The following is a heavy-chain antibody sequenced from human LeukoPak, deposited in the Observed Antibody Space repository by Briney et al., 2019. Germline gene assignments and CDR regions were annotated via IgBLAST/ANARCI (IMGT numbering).Heavy chain of an antibody. V-gene: IGHV1-2*02. D-gene: IGHD3-22*01. Sequence: GASVKVSCKASGYTFTGYYMHWVRQAPGQGLEWMGWINPNSGGTNYAQKFQGRVTMTRDTSISTAYMELSRLRSDDTAVYYCARDSLGYYDSSGSHGSFDYWGQGTLVTVSS. CDR1: GYTFTGYY. J-gene: IGHJ4*02. CDR2: INPNSGGT. CDR3: ARDSLGYYDSSGSHGSFDY.